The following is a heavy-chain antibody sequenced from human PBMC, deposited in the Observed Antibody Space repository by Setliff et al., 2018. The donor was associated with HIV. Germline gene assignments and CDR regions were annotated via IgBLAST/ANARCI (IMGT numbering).Heavy chain of an antibody. V-gene: IGHV4-59*01. CDR1: GGSISGYY. CDR2: TFFTGNT. D-gene: IGHD2-2*01. CDR3: VRGYCSSTTCYEDYYYMDV. Sequence: SETLSLTCTVSGGSISGYYWSWIRQPPGKGLEYIGSTFFTGNTIYNPSLKARVALSVDMSKNQVFLRLSSVTAADTAVYYCVRGYCSSTTCYEDYYYMDVWGKGSTVTVSS. J-gene: IGHJ6*03.